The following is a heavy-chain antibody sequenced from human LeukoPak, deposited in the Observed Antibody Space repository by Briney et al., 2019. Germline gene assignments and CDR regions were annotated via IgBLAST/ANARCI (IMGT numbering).Heavy chain of an antibody. CDR3: AKKEGDTYFSWYMDV. CDR1: GFTFRSFA. J-gene: IGHJ6*03. D-gene: IGHD2-21*01. Sequence: QPGGSLRLSCAASGFTFRSFAMSWVRQAPGKGLEWVSGIIGSGRTTFYADSVKGRFTISRDNSKNTLYLQMNSLRAEDTAIYYCAKKEGDTYFSWYMDVWGKGTTVTVS. CDR2: IIGSGRTT. V-gene: IGHV3-23*01.